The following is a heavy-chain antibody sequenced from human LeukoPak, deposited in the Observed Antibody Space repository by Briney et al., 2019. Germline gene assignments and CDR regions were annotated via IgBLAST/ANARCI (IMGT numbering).Heavy chain of an antibody. V-gene: IGHV3-74*01. J-gene: IGHJ5*02. D-gene: IGHD3-22*01. CDR2: INPDGSTT. CDR3: ARVLSGSWDWFDP. Sequence: GGSLRLSCAASGFTFSSYSMNWVRHAPGRGLEWVSRINPDGSTTTYADSVKGRFTISRDNAKNTVYLQMNSLRAEDTAVYYCARVLSGSWDWFDPWGQGTLVTVSS. CDR1: GFTFSSYS.